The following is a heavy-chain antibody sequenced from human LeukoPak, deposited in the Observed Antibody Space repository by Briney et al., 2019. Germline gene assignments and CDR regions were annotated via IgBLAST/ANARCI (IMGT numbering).Heavy chain of an antibody. Sequence: SETLSLTCTVFGGYISDYYWTWIRQSAGKGLEWIGRVQITENNNYNPSLRSRVTLSLDTSKNQSSLRLTSVTAADTAIYYCARESVAAGTRWFDYWGQGALVTVSS. CDR2: VQITENN. CDR3: ARESVAAGTRWFDY. V-gene: IGHV4-4*07. J-gene: IGHJ4*02. CDR1: GGYISDYY. D-gene: IGHD1-1*01.